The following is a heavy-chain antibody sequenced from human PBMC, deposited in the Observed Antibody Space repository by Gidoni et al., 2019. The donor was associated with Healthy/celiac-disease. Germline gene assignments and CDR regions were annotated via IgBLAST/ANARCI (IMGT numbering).Heavy chain of an antibody. CDR3: ARILSGYYYFDY. V-gene: IGHV3-48*02. J-gene: IGHJ4*02. CDR1: GSPFSSYS. CDR2: ISSSSSTI. D-gene: IGHD3-22*01. Sequence: EVQLVESGGGLVQLGGSRRRSCAASGSPFSSYSMNWVRQAPGKGLEWVSYISSSSSTIYYADSVKGRFTISRDNAKNSLYLQMNSLRDEDTAVYYCARILSGYYYFDYWGQGTLVTVSS.